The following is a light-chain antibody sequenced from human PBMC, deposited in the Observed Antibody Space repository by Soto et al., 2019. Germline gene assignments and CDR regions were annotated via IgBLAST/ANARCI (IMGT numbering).Light chain of an antibody. CDR3: QQYVTSAET. J-gene: IGKJ1*01. V-gene: IGKV3-11*01. CDR1: QSVSSY. Sequence: EIVWTLSQAPLSLSPGERVTLAGRASQSVSSYLAWYQQKSGQAPRLLIYDASNRATGIPARFSGSGSGTDFTLTISRLEPEDFAVYYCQQYVTSAETFGQGTKVDIK. CDR2: DAS.